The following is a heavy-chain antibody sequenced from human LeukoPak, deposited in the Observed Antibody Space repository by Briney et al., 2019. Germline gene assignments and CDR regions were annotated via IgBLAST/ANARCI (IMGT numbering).Heavy chain of an antibody. V-gene: IGHV3-30*18. CDR3: AKDLGGLDY. D-gene: IGHD3-16*01. CDR1: GFTFSSYG. J-gene: IGHJ4*02. Sequence: GGSLRLSCAASGFTFSSYGMHWVRQAPGKGLEWVAVISYDGSNKYYADSVKGRFTISRDNSKNALYLQMNSLRAEDTAVYYCAKDLGGLDYWGQGTLVTVSS. CDR2: ISYDGSNK.